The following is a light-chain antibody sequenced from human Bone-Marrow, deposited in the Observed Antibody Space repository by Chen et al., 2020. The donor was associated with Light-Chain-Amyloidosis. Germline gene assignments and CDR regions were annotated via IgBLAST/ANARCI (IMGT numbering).Light chain of an antibody. J-gene: IGLJ2*01. V-gene: IGLV3-19*01. CDR1: SLRIYY. CDR3: NSRDSSGNHVV. Sequence: SSELTQDPAVSVALGQTVRITCQGDSLRIYYANWYQQKPGQAPVLVIYGKTNRPSGIPDRFSGSSSGNTVSLTITGAKAEDEADYHCNSRDSSGNHVVFGGGTKLTVL. CDR2: GKT.